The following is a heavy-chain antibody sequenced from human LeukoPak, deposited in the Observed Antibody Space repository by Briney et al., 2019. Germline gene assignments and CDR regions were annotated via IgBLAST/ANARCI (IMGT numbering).Heavy chain of an antibody. D-gene: IGHD2-15*01. Sequence: SETLSLTCAVYGGSFSGYYWSWIRQPPGKGLEWIGEINHSGSTNYNPSLKSRVTISVDTSKNQFSLKLSSVTAADTAVYYCARRHYCSGGSCYRGPRYYYYMDVWGKGTTVTVSS. CDR3: ARRHYCSGGSCYRGPRYYYYMDV. CDR1: GGSFSGYY. V-gene: IGHV4-34*01. CDR2: INHSGST. J-gene: IGHJ6*03.